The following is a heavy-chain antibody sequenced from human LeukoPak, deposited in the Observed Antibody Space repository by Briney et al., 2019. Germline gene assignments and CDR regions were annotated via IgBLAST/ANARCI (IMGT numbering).Heavy chain of an antibody. CDR1: GGSISSSSYY. D-gene: IGHD3-3*01. CDR3: ARGVDPTGDWFDP. V-gene: IGHV4-39*07. Sequence: SETLSLTCTVSGGSISSSSYYWGGIRQPPGKGREWIVSIYYSGSTYYNPSLKSRVTISVDTSKNQFSLKLSSVTAADTAVYYCARGVDPTGDWFDPWGQGTLVTVSS. CDR2: IYYSGST. J-gene: IGHJ5*02.